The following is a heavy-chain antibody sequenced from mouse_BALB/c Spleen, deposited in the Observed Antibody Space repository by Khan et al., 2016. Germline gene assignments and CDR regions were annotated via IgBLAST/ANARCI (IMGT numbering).Heavy chain of an antibody. D-gene: IGHD1-1*01. V-gene: IGHV3-2*02. CDR1: GYSITSDFA. Sequence: EVQLQESGPGLVKPSQSLSLTCTVTGYSITSDFAWNWIRQFPGNKLEWMGYISHSGSTSYNPSLKSRFSITRDTSKNQFFLQLNSVTAEDSATYYCAREYYYGKGYFDYWGQGTTLTVSS. CDR2: ISHSGST. J-gene: IGHJ2*01. CDR3: AREYYYGKGYFDY.